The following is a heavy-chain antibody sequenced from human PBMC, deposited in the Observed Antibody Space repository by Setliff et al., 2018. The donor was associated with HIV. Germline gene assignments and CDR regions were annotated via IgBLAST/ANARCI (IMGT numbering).Heavy chain of an antibody. CDR2: ISWDAGST. J-gene: IGHJ4*02. CDR3: AKDASITGTSYYFDS. D-gene: IGHD1-20*01. CDR1: GFTFDDHA. Sequence: LRLSCAASGFTFDDHAMHWVRQAPGKGLEWVPLISWDAGSTYYADSVKGRFTVSRDNRKNYLYLQMNSLRTEDTALYYCAKDASITGTSYYFDSWGQGTLVTVSS. V-gene: IGHV3-43*01.